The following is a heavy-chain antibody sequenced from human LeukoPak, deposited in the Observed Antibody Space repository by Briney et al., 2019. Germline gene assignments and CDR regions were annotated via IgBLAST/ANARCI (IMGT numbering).Heavy chain of an antibody. CDR1: GFTFSSYA. CDR2: ISYDGSNK. D-gene: IGHD2-15*01. V-gene: IGHV3-30-3*01. Sequence: PGGSLRLSCAASGFTFSSYAMHWVRQAPGKGLEWVAVISYDGSNKYYADSVKGRFTISRDNSKNTLYLQMNSLRAEDTAVYYCARDLHSPPYYYYGMDVWGQGTTVTVSS. J-gene: IGHJ6*02. CDR3: ARDLHSPPYYYYGMDV.